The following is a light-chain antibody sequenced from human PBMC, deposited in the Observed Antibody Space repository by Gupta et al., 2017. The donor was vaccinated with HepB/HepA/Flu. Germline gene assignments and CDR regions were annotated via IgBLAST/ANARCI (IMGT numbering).Light chain of an antibody. CDR3: CSYRSSNTLFV. J-gene: IGLJ1*01. CDR2: DVS. CDR1: SGDVGAYNY. Sequence: QSALTQPASVSGSPGQSITIPCTGPSGDVGAYNYVSWYQQYPGKAPKVIIYDVSARPSGVSYRFSGSKSGNTASLTISGLQAEDEADYYCCSYRSSNTLFVFGTGTKATVL. V-gene: IGLV2-14*03.